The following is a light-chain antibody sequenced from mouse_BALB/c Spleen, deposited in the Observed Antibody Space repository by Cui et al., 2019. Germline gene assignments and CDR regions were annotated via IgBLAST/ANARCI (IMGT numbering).Light chain of an antibody. V-gene: IGKV4-80*01. Sequence: QILLTQSPAIISASLGEEITLTCSASSSVTYMHWYQQKSGTSPKLLIYSTSNLASGVPSRFSGSGSGTFYSLTISSVEAEDAADYYCHQWSSYPWTFGGGTKLEIK. CDR3: HQWSSYPWT. CDR1: SSVTY. CDR2: STS. J-gene: IGKJ1*01.